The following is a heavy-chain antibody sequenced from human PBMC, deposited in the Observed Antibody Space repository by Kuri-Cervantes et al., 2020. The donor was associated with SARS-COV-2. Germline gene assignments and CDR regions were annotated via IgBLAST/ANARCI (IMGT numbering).Heavy chain of an antibody. V-gene: IGHV4-38-2*02. CDR2: ILHNGNT. Sequence: SETLSLTCTVSGHSIKTPFFWAWIRQSPGKGLEWMGSILHNGNTYYNPALKTRLIMSVDTSKNDFSLKLSSVTAADTAVYYCARSVCSGGSCRLKGGPYYFDYWGQGTLVTVSS. CDR1: GHSIKTPFF. J-gene: IGHJ4*02. CDR3: ARSVCSGGSCRLKGGPYYFDY. D-gene: IGHD2-15*01.